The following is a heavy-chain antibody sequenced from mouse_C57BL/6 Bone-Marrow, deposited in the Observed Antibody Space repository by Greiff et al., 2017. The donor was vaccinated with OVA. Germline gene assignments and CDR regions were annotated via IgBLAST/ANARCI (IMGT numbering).Heavy chain of an antibody. Sequence: EVKLVESGGGLVQPGGSLKLSCAASGFTFSDFYMYWIRQTPEKRLEWVAYISNGGGSTYYPDNVKGRFTISRDNAKNNLYLQMSRLKSEDTAMYYCVRLDAMDYWGQGTSVTVSA. CDR1: GFTFSDFY. CDR2: ISNGGGST. J-gene: IGHJ4*01. CDR3: VRLDAMDY. V-gene: IGHV5-12*01.